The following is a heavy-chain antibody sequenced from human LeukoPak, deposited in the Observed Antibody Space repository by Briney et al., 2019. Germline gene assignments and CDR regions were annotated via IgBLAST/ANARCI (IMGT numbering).Heavy chain of an antibody. CDR3: ARGGGAFCGGDCRRNFDY. D-gene: IGHD2-21*02. CDR2: IYSGGST. Sequence: GGSLRLSCVPSGFSVSSNYMSWVRQAPGKGLEWVSVIYSGGSTYYADSVKGRFTISRDNSKNILNLQMNSLRVEDTAVYYCARGGGAFCGGDCRRNFDYWGQGTLVTVSS. J-gene: IGHJ4*02. V-gene: IGHV3-53*01. CDR1: GFSVSSNY.